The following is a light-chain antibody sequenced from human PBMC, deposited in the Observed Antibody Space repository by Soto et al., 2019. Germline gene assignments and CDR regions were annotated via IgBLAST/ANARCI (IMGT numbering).Light chain of an antibody. V-gene: IGLV2-11*01. CDR3: YSYAGSSYV. CDR1: SSDVGGYNY. CDR2: DVS. J-gene: IGLJ1*01. Sequence: QSAPTQPRSVSGSPGQSVTIPCTGTSSDVGGYNYVSWYQQHPGKAPKLMIYDVSKRPSGVPDRFSGSKSGNTASLTISGLQAEDEADYYCYSYAGSSYVFGTGTKLTVL.